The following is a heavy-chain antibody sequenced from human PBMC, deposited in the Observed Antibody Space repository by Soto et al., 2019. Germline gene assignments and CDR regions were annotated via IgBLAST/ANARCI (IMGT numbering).Heavy chain of an antibody. V-gene: IGHV1-18*01. CDR1: GFTFSAFG. CDR3: ARVAGLGSGSRYFDT. CDR2: SVAGSGNT. Sequence: QVQLVQSGAEVTKPGASVKVSCKTSGFTFSAFGVTWVRQAPGQGLEWMGWSVAGSGNTVYERNFLGRVTVTTDTSTNTAYMELRRLTSDDTALDYCARVAGLGSGSRYFDTWGQGTLVTVSS. J-gene: IGHJ4*02. D-gene: IGHD3-10*01.